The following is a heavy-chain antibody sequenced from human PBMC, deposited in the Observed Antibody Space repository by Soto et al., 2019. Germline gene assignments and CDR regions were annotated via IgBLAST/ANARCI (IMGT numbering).Heavy chain of an antibody. CDR3: AKDLSIGRVTLTCMDV. D-gene: IGHD2-8*02. V-gene: IGHV3-30*18. J-gene: IGHJ6*02. CDR1: GFTFSSYG. Sequence: QVQLVESGGGVVQPGRSLRLSCAASGFTFSSYGMHWVRQAPGKGLEWVAVISYDGSNKYYADSVKGRFTISRDNSKNTLYLQMNRLRAEDTAVYYCAKDLSIGRVTLTCMDVWGQGTTVTVSS. CDR2: ISYDGSNK.